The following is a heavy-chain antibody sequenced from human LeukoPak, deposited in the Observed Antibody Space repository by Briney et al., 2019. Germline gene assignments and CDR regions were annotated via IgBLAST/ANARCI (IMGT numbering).Heavy chain of an antibody. Sequence: SETLPLTCTVSGGSISSGGYYWSWIRQHPGKGLEWIGYIYYSGSTYYNPSLKSRVTISVDTSKNQFSLKLSSVTAADTAVYYCARVRYYGSGSIGGFDPWGQGTLVTVSS. CDR1: GGSISSGGYY. V-gene: IGHV4-31*03. J-gene: IGHJ5*02. CDR2: IYYSGST. D-gene: IGHD3-10*01. CDR3: ARVRYYGSGSIGGFDP.